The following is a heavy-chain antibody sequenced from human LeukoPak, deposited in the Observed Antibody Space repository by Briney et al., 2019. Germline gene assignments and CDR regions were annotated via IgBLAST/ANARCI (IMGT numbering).Heavy chain of an antibody. V-gene: IGHV4-59*12. Sequence: PSETLSLTCTVSGGSISSYYWSWIRQPPGKGLEWIGYIYYSGSTNYNPSLKSRVTISVDTSKNQFSLKLSSVTAADTAVYYCARDSRPVMAQLDYWGQGTLVTVSS. CDR1: GGSISSYY. CDR3: ARDSRPVMAQLDY. J-gene: IGHJ4*02. D-gene: IGHD3-16*01. CDR2: IYYSGST.